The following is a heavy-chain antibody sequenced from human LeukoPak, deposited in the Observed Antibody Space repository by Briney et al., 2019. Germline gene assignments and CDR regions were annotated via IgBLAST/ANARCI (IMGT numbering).Heavy chain of an antibody. D-gene: IGHD1-26*01. Sequence: PGGSLRLSCAASGFSFSSYWMHWVRQAPGKGLVWVSRISSDGSSTTYADSVKGRFAISRDNAKNTLHLQMNSLRAEDTAVYYCARGMGATTGGYWGQGTLVTVSS. CDR1: GFSFSSYW. J-gene: IGHJ4*02. CDR3: ARGMGATTGGY. V-gene: IGHV3-74*01. CDR2: ISSDGSST.